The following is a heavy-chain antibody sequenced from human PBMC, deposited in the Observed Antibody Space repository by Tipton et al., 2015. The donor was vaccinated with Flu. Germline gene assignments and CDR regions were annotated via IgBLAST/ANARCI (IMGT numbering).Heavy chain of an antibody. CDR1: GGSMSSYY. V-gene: IGHV4-4*07. CDR2: IYTSGSA. Sequence: TLSLTCTVSGGSMSSYYWSWIRQPAGKGLEWIGRIYTSGSAIHNPSLKSRVTMSVDTSKNQFSLELSSVTAADTAVYYCARASGSGTYVIFDYWGQGTLVTVSS. CDR3: ARASGSGTYVIFDY. D-gene: IGHD3-10*01. J-gene: IGHJ4*02.